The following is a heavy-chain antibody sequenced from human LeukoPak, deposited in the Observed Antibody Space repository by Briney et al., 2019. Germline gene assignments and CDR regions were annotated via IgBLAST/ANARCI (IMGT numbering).Heavy chain of an antibody. CDR2: ISGSGRST. CDR1: GFTFNTYA. V-gene: IGHV3-23*01. J-gene: IGHJ4*02. Sequence: GGSLRLSCAASGFTFNTYAMSWVRQAPGKGLEWVSAISGSGRSTFYADSVKGRSTISRDNSKNTLYLQMNSLRAEDTAVYYCAKDTVTTGTDHWGQGTLVTVSS. D-gene: IGHD4-17*01. CDR3: AKDTVTTGTDH.